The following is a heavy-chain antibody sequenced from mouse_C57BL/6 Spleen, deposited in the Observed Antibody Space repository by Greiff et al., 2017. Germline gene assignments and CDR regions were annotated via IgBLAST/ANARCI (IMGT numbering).Heavy chain of an antibody. CDR3: ARGYYYGISDAMDY. CDR2: IYPGSGST. V-gene: IGHV1-55*01. J-gene: IGHJ4*01. D-gene: IGHD1-1*01. Sequence: QVPLHPPFSELVKPGASVKMSCKASGYTFTSYWITWVKQRPGQGLEWIGDIYPGSGSTNYNEKFKSKATLTVDTSSSTAYMQLSSLTSEDSAVYYCARGYYYGISDAMDYWGQGTSVTVSS. CDR1: GYTFTSYW.